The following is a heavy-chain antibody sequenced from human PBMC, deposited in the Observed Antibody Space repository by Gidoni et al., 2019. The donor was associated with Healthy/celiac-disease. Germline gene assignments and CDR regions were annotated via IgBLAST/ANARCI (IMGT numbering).Heavy chain of an antibody. J-gene: IGHJ4*02. CDR3: ASRRLRKDY. Sequence: QVQLQQWGAGRLKPSETLSLPCAVYGGSFSGYYWSWIRQPPGKGLEWIGEINHSGSPNYNPSLKSRVTISVDTSKNQFSLKLSSVTAADTAVYYCASRRLRKDYWGQGTLVTVSS. V-gene: IGHV4-34*01. CDR2: INHSGSP. CDR1: GGSFSGYY. D-gene: IGHD4-17*01.